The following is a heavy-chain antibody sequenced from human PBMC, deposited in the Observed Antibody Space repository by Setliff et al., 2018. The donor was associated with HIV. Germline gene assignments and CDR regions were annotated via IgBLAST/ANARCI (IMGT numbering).Heavy chain of an antibody. CDR1: GGSVSSGTYY. Sequence: SETLSLTCTVSGGSVSSGTYYWSWIRQPAGKGLEWIGRIYTSGNTNYNPSLKSRVTMSVDTSKNQFSLNLSSVTAADTAVYYCARGSGYYYSNFYMDVWGKGTTVTVSS. V-gene: IGHV4-61*02. D-gene: IGHD3-3*01. CDR2: IYTSGNT. J-gene: IGHJ6*03. CDR3: ARGSGYYYSNFYMDV.